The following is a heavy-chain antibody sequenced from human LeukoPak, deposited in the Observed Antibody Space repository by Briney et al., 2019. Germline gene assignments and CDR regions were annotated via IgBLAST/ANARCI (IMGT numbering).Heavy chain of an antibody. Sequence: ASVKVSCKASGYIFTHYRLHWMRQARGQGLEWMGWVNPDSGGTNYQQNFQGRVTMTRGTSISTVYVELSRLRSDDTAVYYCARENWYSDYWGQGTLVTVSS. CDR1: GYIFTHYR. D-gene: IGHD1-1*01. J-gene: IGHJ4*02. V-gene: IGHV1-2*02. CDR2: VNPDSGGT. CDR3: ARENWYSDY.